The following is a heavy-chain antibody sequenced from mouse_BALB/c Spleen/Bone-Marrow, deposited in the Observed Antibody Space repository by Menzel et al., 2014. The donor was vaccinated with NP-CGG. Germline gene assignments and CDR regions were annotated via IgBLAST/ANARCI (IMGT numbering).Heavy chain of an antibody. CDR1: GYSITRGYN. J-gene: IGHJ2*01. Sequence: QSGPDLVKPSQFLSLTCTVTGYSITRGYNWHWIRQFPGNKLEWMGYIHYSGSANYNPFLKSQISITRDTSKNQFFLQLNSVTTEDTATYYCTKEGYASSYAYWGQGTTLTVSS. D-gene: IGHD1-1*01. CDR3: TKEGYASSYAY. V-gene: IGHV3-1*02. CDR2: IHYSGSA.